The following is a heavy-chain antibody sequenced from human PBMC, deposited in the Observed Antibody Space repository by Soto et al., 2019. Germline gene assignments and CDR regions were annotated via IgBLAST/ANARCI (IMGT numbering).Heavy chain of an antibody. D-gene: IGHD2-2*01. CDR1: GFTFSSYA. CDR3: AKESCSSTSCNNNWFDP. Sequence: GGSLRLSCAASGFTFSSYAMSWVRQAPGKGLEWVSAISGSGGSTYYADSVKGRFTISRDNSKNTLYLQMNSLRAEDTAVYYCAKESCSSTSCNNNWFDPWGQGTLVTVSS. V-gene: IGHV3-23*01. CDR2: ISGSGGST. J-gene: IGHJ5*02.